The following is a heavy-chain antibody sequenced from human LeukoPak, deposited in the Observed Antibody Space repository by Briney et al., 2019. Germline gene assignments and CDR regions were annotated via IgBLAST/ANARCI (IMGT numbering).Heavy chain of an antibody. V-gene: IGHV5-51*01. D-gene: IGHD3-22*01. CDR3: ARHFSYYDSSDQFGY. CDR1: GYSFTSYW. J-gene: IGHJ4*02. Sequence: GESLKISCKGSGYSFTSYWIGWVRQMPGKGLEWMGIIYPGDSDTRYSPSFQGQVTISADKSISTAYLQWSSLKASDTAVYYCARHFSYYDSSDQFGYWGQGTLVTVSS. CDR2: IYPGDSDT.